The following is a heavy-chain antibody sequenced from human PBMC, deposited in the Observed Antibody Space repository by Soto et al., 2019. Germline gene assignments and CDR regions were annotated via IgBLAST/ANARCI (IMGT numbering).Heavy chain of an antibody. J-gene: IGHJ6*02. CDR2: ISYDGSNK. CDR3: AKPIYDFWSGYLYYYGMDV. D-gene: IGHD3-3*01. CDR1: GFTFSSYG. Sequence: GGSLRLSCAASGFTFSSYGMQWVRQAPGKGLEWVAVISYDGSNKYYADSVKGRFTISRDNSKNTLYLQMNSLRAEDTAVYYCAKPIYDFWSGYLYYYGMDVWVQGTTVTVSS. V-gene: IGHV3-30*18.